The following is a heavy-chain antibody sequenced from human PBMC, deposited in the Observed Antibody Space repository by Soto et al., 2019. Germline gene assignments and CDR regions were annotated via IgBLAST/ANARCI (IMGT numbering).Heavy chain of an antibody. Sequence: QVQLVQSGAEMKKPGSSVKVSCQSSGGTFNTYAMNWVRQAPGQGPEWMGDISPMFGAATYAPKFQGRVTITADESTGTSYLQLSSVTSEDTALYFCAREVQVHTPAFVYWGQGTRVTVSS. J-gene: IGHJ4*02. CDR1: GGTFNTYA. D-gene: IGHD3-10*01. CDR2: ISPMFGAA. V-gene: IGHV1-69*19. CDR3: AREVQVHTPAFVY.